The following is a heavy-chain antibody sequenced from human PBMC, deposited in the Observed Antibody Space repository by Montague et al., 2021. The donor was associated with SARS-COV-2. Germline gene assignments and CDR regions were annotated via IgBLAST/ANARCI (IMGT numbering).Heavy chain of an antibody. V-gene: IGHV6-1*01. CDR1: GDSVSSNSAA. CDR3: ASGRMVPYSSSWTTLYYYYGMDV. CDR2: TYYRSKWYN. J-gene: IGHJ6*02. D-gene: IGHD6-13*01. Sequence: CAISGDSVSSNSAAWNWIRQSPSRGPEWLGRTYYRSKWYNDYAVSVESRITINPDTSKNQFSLQLNSVTPEDTAVYYCASGRMVPYSSSWTTLYYYYGMDVWGQGTTVTVSS.